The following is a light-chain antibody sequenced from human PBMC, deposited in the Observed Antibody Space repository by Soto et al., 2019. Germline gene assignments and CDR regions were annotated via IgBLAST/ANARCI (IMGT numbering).Light chain of an antibody. CDR1: QSLSTNS. V-gene: IGKV3-20*01. J-gene: IGKJ1*01. CDR2: AAT. CDR3: QQYASSPRT. Sequence: EIVLTQSPGTLSLSPGERATLSCRASQSLSTNSLAWYQQNRGQAPRLLMYAATTRAPGAPDRFSGSGSGTEFTLTISRLEPEDFAVYYCQQYASSPRTFGQGTKVDIK.